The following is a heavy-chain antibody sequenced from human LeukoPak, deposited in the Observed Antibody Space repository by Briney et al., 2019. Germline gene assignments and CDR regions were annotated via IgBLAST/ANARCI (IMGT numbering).Heavy chain of an antibody. CDR2: ISGSGGST. CDR3: AKDLAVGATTFDY. J-gene: IGHJ4*02. D-gene: IGHD1-26*01. CDR1: GFTFSSYA. V-gene: IGHV3-23*01. Sequence: PGGSLRLXCAASGFTFSSYAMSWVRLAPGKGLESVSAISGSGGSTYYADSVKGRFTISRDNSKNTLYLQMNSLRAEDTAVYYCAKDLAVGATTFDYWGQGTLVTVSS.